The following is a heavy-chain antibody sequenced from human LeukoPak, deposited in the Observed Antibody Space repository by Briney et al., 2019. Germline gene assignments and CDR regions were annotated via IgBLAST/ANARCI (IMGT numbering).Heavy chain of an antibody. CDR2: INPNSGGT. D-gene: IGHD2-15*01. V-gene: IGHV1-2*02. CDR3: ARDLTTVADSYYYYYMDV. Sequence: ASVKVSCKASGGTFSSYAITWVRQVPGQGLEWMGWINPNSGGTNYAQKFQGRVTMTRDTSISTAYMELSRLRSDDTAVYYCARDLTTVADSYYYYYMDVWGKGTTVTVSS. J-gene: IGHJ6*03. CDR1: GGTFSSYA.